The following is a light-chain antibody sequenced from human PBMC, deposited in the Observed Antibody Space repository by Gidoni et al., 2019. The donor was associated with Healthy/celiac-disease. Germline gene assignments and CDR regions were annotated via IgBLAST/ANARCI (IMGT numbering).Light chain of an antibody. CDR1: QSVSSY. J-gene: IGKJ4*01. CDR2: DAS. V-gene: IGKV3-11*01. Sequence: EHVLKQSPATMSLSPGERATLSCRASQSVSSYLAWYQQKPGQAPRLLIYDASNRATGIPARFSGSGSGTDFTLTISILEPEDFAVYYCQQRSNWPPSLTFGGGTKVEIK. CDR3: QQRSNWPPSLT.